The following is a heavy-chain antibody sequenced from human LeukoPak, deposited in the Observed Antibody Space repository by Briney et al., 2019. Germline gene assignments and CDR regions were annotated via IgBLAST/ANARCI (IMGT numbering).Heavy chain of an antibody. CDR1: GFTFSSCW. Sequence: PGGSLRLSCVASGFTFSSCWMSWVRQAPGKGLEWVANIKQDESEKYYVDSVKGRFTISRDNAKNSLYLQMNSLRAEDTALYYCARGYGQWAYWGQGTLVTVSS. D-gene: IGHD2-8*01. CDR3: ARGYGQWAY. V-gene: IGHV3-7*01. J-gene: IGHJ4*02. CDR2: IKQDESEK.